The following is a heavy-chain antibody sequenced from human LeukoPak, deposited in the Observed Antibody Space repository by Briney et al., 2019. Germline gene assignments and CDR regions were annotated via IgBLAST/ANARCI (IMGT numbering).Heavy chain of an antibody. J-gene: IGHJ4*02. CDR2: TYYRSKWYN. V-gene: IGHV6-1*01. CDR3: ARGTLLWFGETSRHFDY. CDR1: GDSVSSNSAA. D-gene: IGHD3-10*01. Sequence: SQTLLLTCAISGDSVSSNSAAWNWIRQSPSRGLEWLGRTYYRSKWYNDYAVSVKSRITINPDTSKNQFSLQLNSVTPEDTAVYYCARGTLLWFGETSRHFDYWGQGTLVTVSS.